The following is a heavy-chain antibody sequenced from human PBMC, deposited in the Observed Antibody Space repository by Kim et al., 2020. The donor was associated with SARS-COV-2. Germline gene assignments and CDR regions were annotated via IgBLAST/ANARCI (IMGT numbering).Heavy chain of an antibody. CDR2: IIPIFDTA. V-gene: IGHV1-69*13. J-gene: IGHJ4*02. Sequence: SVKVSCKASGGTFSSYAISWVRQAPGQGLEWMGGIIPIFDTANYAQKFQGRVTITADESTSTAYMELSSLRSEDTAVYYCARAEGYCSGGSCYYLDYWGQGTLVTVSS. CDR1: GGTFSSYA. D-gene: IGHD2-15*01. CDR3: ARAEGYCSGGSCYYLDY.